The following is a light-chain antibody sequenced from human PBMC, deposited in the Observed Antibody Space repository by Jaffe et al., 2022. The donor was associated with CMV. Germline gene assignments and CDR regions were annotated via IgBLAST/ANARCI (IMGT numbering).Light chain of an antibody. CDR2: YDS. CDR1: NIETKS. CDR3: QVWDRSSDHWV. V-gene: IGLV3-21*04. J-gene: IGLJ3*02. Sequence: SYVLTQPPSVSVAPGKTATITCGGNNIETKSVHWYQQKPGQAPVLVIYYDSDRPSGIPERFSGSNSGNTATLTISRGEAGDEADYYCQVWDRSSDHWVFGGGTKLTVL.